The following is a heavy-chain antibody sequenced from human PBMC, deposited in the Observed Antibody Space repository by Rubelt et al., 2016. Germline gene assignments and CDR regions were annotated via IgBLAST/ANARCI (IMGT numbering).Heavy chain of an antibody. Sequence: QLQLQESGPGLVKPSETLSLTCTVSGGSISSSSYYWGWIRQPPGKGLEWIGSSYYSGSTYYNPSLKSRVTISVDTSKNQFALKLSSVTAADTAVYYCAGDPRAGTTSFDYWGQGTLVTVSS. CDR2: SYYSGST. D-gene: IGHD1-7*01. CDR3: AGDPRAGTTSFDY. V-gene: IGHV4-39*07. CDR1: GGSISSSSYY. J-gene: IGHJ4*02.